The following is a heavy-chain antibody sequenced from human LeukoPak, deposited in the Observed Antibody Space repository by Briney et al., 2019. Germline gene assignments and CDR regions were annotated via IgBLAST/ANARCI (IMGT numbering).Heavy chain of an antibody. CDR2: ISWNSGSI. CDR3: AKDMGYSGSYSGFDY. J-gene: IGHJ4*02. Sequence: PGGSLRLSCAASGFTFDDYAMHWVRQAPGKGLEWVSGISWNSGSIGYADSVKGRFTISRDNAKNSLYLQMNSLRAGDMALYYCAKDMGYSGSYSGFDYWGQGTLVTVSS. V-gene: IGHV3-9*03. D-gene: IGHD1-26*01. CDR1: GFTFDDYA.